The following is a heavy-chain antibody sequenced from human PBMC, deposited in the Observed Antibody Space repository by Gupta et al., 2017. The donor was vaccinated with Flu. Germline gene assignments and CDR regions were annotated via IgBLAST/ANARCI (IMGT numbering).Heavy chain of an antibody. J-gene: IGHJ6*02. CDR3: ATSGDYDVNYYYGMDV. CDR2: IYPGDSDT. D-gene: IGHD4-17*01. CDR1: GYSFTSYW. V-gene: IGHV5-51*03. Sequence: EVPLVPSGAEGKKPGESLKISCKGSGYSFTSYWIGWVRQMPGKGLEWMGIIYPGDSDTRYSPSFQGQVTISADKSISTAYLQWSSLKASDTAMYYCATSGDYDVNYYYGMDVWGQGTTVTVSS.